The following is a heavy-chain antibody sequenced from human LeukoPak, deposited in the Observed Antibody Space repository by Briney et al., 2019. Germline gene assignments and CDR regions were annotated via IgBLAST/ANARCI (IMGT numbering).Heavy chain of an antibody. D-gene: IGHD3-22*01. V-gene: IGHV3-7*01. J-gene: IGHJ4*02. CDR2: IKQDGSEK. CDR1: GFTFSSYW. CDR3: ARDRTYDSSGLFDY. Sequence: PGGSLRLSCAASGFTFSSYWMSLVRQAPGKGLEWVANIKQDGSEKYYVDSVKGRFTISRDNAKNSLYLQMNSLRAEDTAVYYCARDRTYDSSGLFDYWGQGTLVTVSS.